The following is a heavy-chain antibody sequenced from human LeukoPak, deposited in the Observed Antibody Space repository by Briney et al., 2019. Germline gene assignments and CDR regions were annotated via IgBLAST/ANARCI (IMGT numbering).Heavy chain of an antibody. CDR1: GGSISSYF. CDR3: ARRPDGTSHFDY. J-gene: IGHJ4*02. Sequence: PSETLSLTCTVSGGSISSYFWSWIRQPPGKGLEWIGYVYYSGGTNYNPSLKSRVTISVDTSKKQFSLKLSSVTAADTAVYYCARRPDGTSHFDYWGQGTLVTVSS. D-gene: IGHD6-6*01. CDR2: VYYSGGT. V-gene: IGHV4-59*08.